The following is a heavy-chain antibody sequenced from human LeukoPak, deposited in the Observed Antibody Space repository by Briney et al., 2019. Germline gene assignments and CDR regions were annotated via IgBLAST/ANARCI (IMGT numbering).Heavy chain of an antibody. CDR1: GLTFSSYA. D-gene: IGHD2-2*02. Sequence: GGSLRLSCAASGLTFSSYAMSWVRQAPGKGLEWVSGICGSGSTTYYADSVKGRFTISRDNSKNTLYLQMNSLRAEDTAVYFCAKGAATSCYSPVDYWGQGTLVTVSS. V-gene: IGHV3-23*01. CDR3: AKGAATSCYSPVDY. J-gene: IGHJ4*02. CDR2: ICGSGSTT.